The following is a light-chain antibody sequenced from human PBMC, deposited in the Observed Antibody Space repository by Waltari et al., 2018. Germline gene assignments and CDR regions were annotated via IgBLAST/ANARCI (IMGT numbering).Light chain of an antibody. CDR2: EAS. Sequence: EVVLTQSPATLSLSPGERATFSCRASQSVYNFLAWYQQKPGQAPRLLIYEASQRATGIPARFSGSGSGTDFTLTISNLEPEDVAVYYCQQRANWPPLTFGGGTKVEIK. CDR3: QQRANWPPLT. V-gene: IGKV3-11*01. J-gene: IGKJ4*01. CDR1: QSVYNF.